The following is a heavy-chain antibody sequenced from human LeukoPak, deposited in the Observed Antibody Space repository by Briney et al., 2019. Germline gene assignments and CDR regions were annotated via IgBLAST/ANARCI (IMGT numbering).Heavy chain of an antibody. Sequence: ASVKVSCKTSGYTFTGYYMHWVRQAPGQGLEWMGWINPNSGGTNYAQKFQGRVTMTRDTSISTAYMELSRLRSDDTAVYYRAREYYYDSSGYYYHYWGQGTLVTVSS. CDR1: GYTFTGYY. CDR3: AREYYYDSSGYYYHY. D-gene: IGHD3-22*01. J-gene: IGHJ4*02. V-gene: IGHV1-2*02. CDR2: INPNSGGT.